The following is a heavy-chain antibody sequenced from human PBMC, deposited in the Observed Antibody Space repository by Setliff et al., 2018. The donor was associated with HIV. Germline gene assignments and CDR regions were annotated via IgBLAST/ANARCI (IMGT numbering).Heavy chain of an antibody. D-gene: IGHD3-10*01. CDR1: GGPISSSNYY. CDR3: ARARGPEGYFDS. J-gene: IGHJ4*02. CDR2: IYYSGST. Sequence: SETLSLTCTVSGGPISSSNYYWGWIRQPPGKGLESIGTIYYSGSTYYKSSLKSRLTISVDTSKNQFSLKMSSVTAADTAVYYCARARGPEGYFDSWGQGTLVTVSS. V-gene: IGHV4-39*07.